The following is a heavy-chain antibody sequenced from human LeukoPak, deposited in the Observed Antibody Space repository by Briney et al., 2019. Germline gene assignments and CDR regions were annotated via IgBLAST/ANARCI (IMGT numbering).Heavy chain of an antibody. CDR1: GGSISSYY. V-gene: IGHV4-59*12. J-gene: IGHJ4*02. CDR3: ARRRVPVEQLVAFDY. Sequence: SETLSLTCTVSGGSISSYYWSWIRQPPGKGLEWIGYIYYSGSTNYNPSLKSRVTISVDTSKNQFSLKLSSVTAADTAVYYCARRRVPVEQLVAFDYWGQGTLVTVSS. D-gene: IGHD6-6*01. CDR2: IYYSGST.